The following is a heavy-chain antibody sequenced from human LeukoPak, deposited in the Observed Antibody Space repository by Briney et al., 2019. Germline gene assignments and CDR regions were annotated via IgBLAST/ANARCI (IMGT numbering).Heavy chain of an antibody. CDR2: ITGYNGDT. Sequence: ASVKLSCKPSGYTFSTYGTTWVRQAPGQGLQWMGGITGYNGDTKYAQKLQGRVTMTTDTSTTTTYMELRSLRSDDTAVYYCARFQLPSYYYPDYMDVWGKGTTVTVSS. CDR3: ARFQLPSYYYPDYMDV. J-gene: IGHJ6*03. CDR1: GYTFSTYG. V-gene: IGHV1-18*01. D-gene: IGHD1-26*01.